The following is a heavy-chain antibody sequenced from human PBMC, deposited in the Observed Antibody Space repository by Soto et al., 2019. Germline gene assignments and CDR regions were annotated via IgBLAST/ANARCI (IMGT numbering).Heavy chain of an antibody. Sequence: SETLSLTCTVSGGSISSYYWSWIRQPPGKGLEWICYIYNSGNTTYNPSLKSRVSISKDTSKNQFSLNLSSVTAADTAVYYCARRGNWGFLDYWGQGTLVTVSS. D-gene: IGHD7-27*01. CDR2: IYNSGNT. CDR3: ARRGNWGFLDY. V-gene: IGHV4-59*01. J-gene: IGHJ4*02. CDR1: GGSISSYY.